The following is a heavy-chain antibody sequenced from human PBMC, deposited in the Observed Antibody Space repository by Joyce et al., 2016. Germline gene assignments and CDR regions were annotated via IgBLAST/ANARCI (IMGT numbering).Heavy chain of an antibody. CDR2: ISGDSTYI. CDR1: GFTFRTSC. D-gene: IGHD2-8*02. V-gene: IGHV3-21*02. J-gene: IGHJ6*02. Sequence: EVQLVESGGGLVEPGGSLRLYCAASGFTFRTSCLSWFRRAPGKGLGWVSAISGDSTYIFYADSGKGRFTVSRDNAKNSLYLQMNTLRAEDTAVFFCARGGLVYDYSMDVWGQGTTDTVSS. CDR3: ARGGLVYDYSMDV.